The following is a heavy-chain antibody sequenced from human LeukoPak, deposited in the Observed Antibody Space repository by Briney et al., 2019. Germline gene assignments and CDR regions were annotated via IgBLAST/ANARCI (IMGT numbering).Heavy chain of an antibody. CDR2: IRSKANTYAT. V-gene: IGHV3-73*01. J-gene: IGHJ4*02. CDR3: TRSDTTTNDFDY. CDR1: GFTFSGSA. Sequence: PGGPLRLSCAASGFTFSGSAIHWVRQASGKGLEWVGRIRSKANTYATAYAASWKDRFTISRDDSENTAYLQMNSLKTEDTAVYYCTRSDTTTNDFDYWGQGTLVTVSS. D-gene: IGHD1-26*01.